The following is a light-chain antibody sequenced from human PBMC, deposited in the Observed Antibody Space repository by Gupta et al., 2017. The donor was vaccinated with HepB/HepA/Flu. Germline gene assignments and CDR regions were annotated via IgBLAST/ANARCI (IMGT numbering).Light chain of an antibody. CDR1: QSISSSY. CDR2: GAS. J-gene: IGKJ1*01. Sequence: SPGTLSLSPGERATLSCRSSQSISSSYLAWYQQKPGQAPRLLIYGASSRATGIPDRFSGSGSGTDFTLTISRLEPEDFAVYYCQQYGSSPRTFGQGTKVEIK. CDR3: QQYGSSPRT. V-gene: IGKV3-20*01.